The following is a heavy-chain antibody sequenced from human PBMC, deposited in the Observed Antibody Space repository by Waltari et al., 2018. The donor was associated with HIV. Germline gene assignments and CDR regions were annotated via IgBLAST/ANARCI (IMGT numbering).Heavy chain of an antibody. CDR3: ARGRSSSSPLRRRYNWFDP. J-gene: IGHJ5*02. CDR1: GYTFTSYD. D-gene: IGHD6-6*01. Sequence: QVQLVQSGAEVKKPGASVKVSCKASGYTFTSYDINWVRQATGKGLEWMGWMNPNSGNTGYAQKFQGRVTMTRNTSISTAYMELSSLRSEDTAVYYCARGRSSSSPLRRRYNWFDPWGQGTLVTVSS. CDR2: MNPNSGNT. V-gene: IGHV1-8*01.